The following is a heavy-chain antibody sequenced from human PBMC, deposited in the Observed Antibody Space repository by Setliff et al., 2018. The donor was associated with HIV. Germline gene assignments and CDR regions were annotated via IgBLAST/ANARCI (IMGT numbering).Heavy chain of an antibody. D-gene: IGHD3-16*02. CDR3: ARAYYDSVWGSHRYRFYYFDY. V-gene: IGHV1-46*02. CDR1: GYTFNNYY. J-gene: IGHJ4*02. Sequence: ASVKVSCKASGYTFNNYYMHWVRQAPGQGLEWMGIINPSDNRTYYAQKFQGRVTMTRDTSTGSVDLELRSLRSEDTAVYYCARAYYDSVWGSHRYRFYYFDYWGQGSLVTVSS. CDR2: INPSDNRT.